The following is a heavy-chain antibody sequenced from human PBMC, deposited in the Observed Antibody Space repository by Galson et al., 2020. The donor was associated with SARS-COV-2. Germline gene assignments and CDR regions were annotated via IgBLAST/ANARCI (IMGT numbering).Heavy chain of an antibody. D-gene: IGHD3-22*01. Sequence: GGSLRLSCAASGFTFSGYAMHWVRQAPGKGLEWVAVVSHDGRNGYYADSVKDRFTISRDNSKNTVYLQMNSLRDEDTSVYYCAREGNNYDDRSGYYPIYWGQGTLFTVSS. CDR3: AREGNNYDDRSGYYPIY. V-gene: IGHV3-30-3*01. CDR1: GFTFSGYA. CDR2: VSHDGRNG. J-gene: IGHJ4*02.